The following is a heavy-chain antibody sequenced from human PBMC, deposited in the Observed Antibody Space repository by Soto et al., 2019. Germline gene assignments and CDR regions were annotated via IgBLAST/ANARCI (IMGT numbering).Heavy chain of an antibody. Sequence: PSETLSLTCTVSGGSISSYYWNWIRQSAGNGLEWIGRVYISGSTNYHPSLKSRVAMSVDTSNNQFSLKVTSVTAADTAVYYCARVGRDGFDIWGQGTMVTVSS. J-gene: IGHJ3*02. CDR2: VYISGST. CDR1: GGSISSYY. CDR3: ARVGRDGFDI. V-gene: IGHV4-4*07.